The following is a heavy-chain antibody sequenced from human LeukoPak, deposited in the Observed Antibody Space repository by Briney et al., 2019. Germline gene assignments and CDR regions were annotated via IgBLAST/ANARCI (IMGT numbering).Heavy chain of an antibody. CDR3: AREFNGFSSH. Sequence: PGGSLRLSCAASGFTFKSYWMSWLRQAPGRGLKWVANIKPDGSEKYYVDSVKGRFTISRDNTETSLYLQMNGLRVEDTAVYYCAREFNGFSSHWGQGTLVTVSS. D-gene: IGHD5-12*01. J-gene: IGHJ1*01. V-gene: IGHV3-7*01. CDR1: GFTFKSYW. CDR2: IKPDGSEK.